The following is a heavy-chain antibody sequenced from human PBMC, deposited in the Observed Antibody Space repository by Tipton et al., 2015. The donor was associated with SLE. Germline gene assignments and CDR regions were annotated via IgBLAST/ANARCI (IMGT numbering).Heavy chain of an antibody. J-gene: IGHJ6*02. V-gene: IGHV3-30*03. CDR2: ISYDGSNK. Sequence: SLRLSCAASGFTFSNYGMHWVRQAPGKGLEWVAVISYDGSNKYYADSVKGRFTISRDNAKNSLYLQMNSLRAEDTAVYYCARDRYDSSGYYPKIYYYYGMDVWGQGTTVTVSS. D-gene: IGHD3-22*01. CDR3: ARDRYDSSGYYPKIYYYYGMDV. CDR1: GFTFSNYG.